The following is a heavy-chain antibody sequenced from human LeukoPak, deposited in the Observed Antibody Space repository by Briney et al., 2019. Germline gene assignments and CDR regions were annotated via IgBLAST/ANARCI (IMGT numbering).Heavy chain of an antibody. J-gene: IGHJ5*02. CDR3: GRGIQSFDP. V-gene: IGHV1-2*02. CDR2: INPKSGDT. Sequence: ASVKVSCKASGYTFTGYYIHWVRQAPGQGLEWMGWINPKSGDTNYAQKFQDRATMTRDTSTSTGYMELRSLRSEDTAVYYCGRGIQSFDPWGQGTLVTVSS. CDR1: GYTFTGYY.